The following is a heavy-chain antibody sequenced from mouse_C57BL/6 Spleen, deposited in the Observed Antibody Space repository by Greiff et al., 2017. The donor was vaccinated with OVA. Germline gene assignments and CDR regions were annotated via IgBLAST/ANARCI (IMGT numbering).Heavy chain of an antibody. CDR2: IYPGDGDT. V-gene: IGHV1-82*01. CDR3: ARGGTSDY. Sequence: QVQLQQSGPELVKPGASVKISCKASGYAFSSSWMNWVKQRPGKGLEWIGRIYPGDGDTNYNGKFKGKATLTADKSSSTAYMQLSSLTSEDSAVYFCARGGTSDYWGQGTTLTVSS. D-gene: IGHD3-3*01. J-gene: IGHJ2*01. CDR1: GYAFSSSW.